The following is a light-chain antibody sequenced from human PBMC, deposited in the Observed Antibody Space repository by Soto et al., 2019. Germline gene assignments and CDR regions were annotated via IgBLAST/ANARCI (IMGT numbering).Light chain of an antibody. CDR3: QQPNSCPLS. Sequence: DIQMTQSPSSVSASVGDRATISCRASQGISSWLAWYQQKPGKAPKLLIYAASSLQSGVPSRFSGSGAGTDFTLPISSRQPADFATGYYQQPNSCPLSFGGGTKVEIK. CDR1: QGISSW. V-gene: IGKV1-12*01. CDR2: AAS. J-gene: IGKJ4*01.